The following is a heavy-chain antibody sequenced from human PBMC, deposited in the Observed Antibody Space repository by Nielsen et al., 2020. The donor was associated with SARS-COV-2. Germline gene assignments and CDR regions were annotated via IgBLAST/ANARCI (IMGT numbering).Heavy chain of an antibody. J-gene: IGHJ4*02. Sequence: SGPTLVKPTQTLTLTCTFSGFSLDTSGMSVTWIRQPPGKALEWLALIDWDGEKYYSTSLKTRLTISKDTSRNQVVLTLTNMGPVDTATYFCARSHIVGTTLDYWGQGTLATVSS. CDR1: GFSLDTSGMS. CDR2: IDWDGEK. D-gene: IGHD1-26*01. CDR3: ARSHIVGTTLDY. V-gene: IGHV2-70*01.